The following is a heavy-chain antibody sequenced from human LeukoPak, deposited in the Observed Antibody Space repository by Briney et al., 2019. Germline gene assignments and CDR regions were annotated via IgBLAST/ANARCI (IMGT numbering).Heavy chain of an antibody. CDR2: ISYDGSNK. V-gene: IGHV3-30*18. J-gene: IGHJ4*02. Sequence: GGSLRLSCAASGFTFSSSSMNWVRQAPGKGLEWVALISYDGSNKYYADSVKGRFTISRDNSKNTLYLQMNSLRAEDTAVYYCAKDIFPTTEYYYDTSGPVDYWGQGTLVTVSS. CDR1: GFTFSSSS. D-gene: IGHD3-22*01. CDR3: AKDIFPTTEYYYDTSGPVDY.